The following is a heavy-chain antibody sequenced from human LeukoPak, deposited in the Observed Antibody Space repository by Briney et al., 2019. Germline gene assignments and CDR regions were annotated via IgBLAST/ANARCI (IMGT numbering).Heavy chain of an antibody. CDR2: IYSGGST. Sequence: GSLRLSCAASGFTVSSNYMSWVRQAPGKGLEWVSVIYSGGSTYYADSVKGRFTISRDNSKNTLYLQMNSLRAEDAAVYYCAKARIAVADFSAFDYWGQGTLVTVSS. V-gene: IGHV3-53*01. CDR3: AKARIAVADFSAFDY. J-gene: IGHJ4*02. CDR1: GFTVSSNY. D-gene: IGHD6-19*01.